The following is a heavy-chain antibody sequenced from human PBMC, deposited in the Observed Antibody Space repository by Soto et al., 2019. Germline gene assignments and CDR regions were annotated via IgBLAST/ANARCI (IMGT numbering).Heavy chain of an antibody. D-gene: IGHD3-22*01. J-gene: IGHJ4*02. CDR2: INPGNGNT. CDR3: ARGGYFDSSNYLAY. V-gene: IGHV1-3*01. CDR1: GYTFTSYG. Sequence: RASVKVSCKASGYTFTSYGINWVRQAPGRGLEWMRWINPGNGNTKYSQQFQGRVIIDRDTSASAAYMELSSLRSEDTAVYYCARGGYFDSSNYLAYWGLGTLVTVSS.